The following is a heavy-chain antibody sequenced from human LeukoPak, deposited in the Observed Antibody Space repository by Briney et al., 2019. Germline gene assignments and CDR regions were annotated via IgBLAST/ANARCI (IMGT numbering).Heavy chain of an antibody. Sequence: PSETLSLTCTVSGGSIGSSTSYWGWIRQPPGKGLEWIGEIYHSGSTNYNPSLKSRVTISVDKSKNQFSLKLSSVTAADTAVYYRARVGYDFWSGYYITGWFDPWGQGTLVTVSS. J-gene: IGHJ5*02. V-gene: IGHV4-39*07. CDR2: IYHSGST. CDR1: GGSIGSSTSY. CDR3: ARVGYDFWSGYYITGWFDP. D-gene: IGHD3-3*01.